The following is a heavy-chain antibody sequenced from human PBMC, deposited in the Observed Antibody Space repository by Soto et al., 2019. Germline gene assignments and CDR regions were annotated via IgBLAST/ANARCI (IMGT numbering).Heavy chain of an antibody. J-gene: IGHJ6*02. V-gene: IGHV4-34*01. D-gene: IGHD3-10*01. CDR2: INHSGST. CDR1: GGSFSGYY. CDR3: ARASVLLWFGDSYYYYGMDV. Sequence: SETLSLTCAVYGGSFSGYYWSWIRQPPGKGLEWIGEINHSGSTNYNPSLKSRVTISVDTSKNQFSLKLSSVTAADTAVYYCARASVLLWFGDSYYYYGMDVWGQGTTVTVSS.